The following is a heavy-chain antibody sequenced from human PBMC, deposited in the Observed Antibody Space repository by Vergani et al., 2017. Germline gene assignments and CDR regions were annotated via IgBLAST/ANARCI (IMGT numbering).Heavy chain of an antibody. D-gene: IGHD6-19*01. CDR1: GGSISSYY. Sequence: QVQLQESGPGLVKPSETLSLTCTVSGGSISSYYWSWIRQPPGKGLEWIGYIYYSGSTNYNPSLKSRVTISVDTSKNQFSLQLSSVTAADTAVYYCARDSSGWSNYYYDGMDVWGQGTTVTVSS. V-gene: IGHV4-59*01. CDR3: ARDSSGWSNYYYDGMDV. CDR2: IYYSGST. J-gene: IGHJ6*02.